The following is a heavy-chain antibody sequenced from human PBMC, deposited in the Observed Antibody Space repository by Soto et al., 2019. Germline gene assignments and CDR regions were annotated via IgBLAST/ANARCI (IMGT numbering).Heavy chain of an antibody. Sequence: QVQLVQSGAEVKKPGASVKVSCKASGYTFTTYGITWVRQAPGQGLEWKGWISAYSGNTNYAQKLQGRLTVTTDTSTNTAYMDLRSLRSDDTAVYYCARVVKAGDYGDYGRYYFDSWGHGTLVTVSS. D-gene: IGHD4-17*01. J-gene: IGHJ4*01. CDR3: ARVVKAGDYGDYGRYYFDS. CDR1: GYTFTTYG. CDR2: ISAYSGNT. V-gene: IGHV1-18*04.